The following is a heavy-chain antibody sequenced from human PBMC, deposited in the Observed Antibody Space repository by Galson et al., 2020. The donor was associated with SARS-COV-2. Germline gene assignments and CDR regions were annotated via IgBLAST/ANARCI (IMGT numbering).Heavy chain of an antibody. Sequence: LSLTCAASGFTLSNYWMSWVRQAPGKGLEWVANINQDGSEKYYMDSLKSRFIISRAYAKNSLYLQMNGLRAGDTAIYYCARVHDNRSAGALDIWGQGTMVTVSS. CDR3: ARVHDNRSAGALDI. CDR2: INQDGSEK. V-gene: IGHV3-7*03. CDR1: GFTLSNYW. D-gene: IGHD3-9*01. J-gene: IGHJ3*02.